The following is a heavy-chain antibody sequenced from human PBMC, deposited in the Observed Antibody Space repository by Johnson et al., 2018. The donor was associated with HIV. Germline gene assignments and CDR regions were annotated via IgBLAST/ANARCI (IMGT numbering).Heavy chain of an antibody. J-gene: IGHJ3*02. V-gene: IGHV3-13*01. CDR2: IGTAGDT. D-gene: IGHD3-16*01. Sequence: VQLVESGGGLVQPGGSLRLSCAASGFTFSSYDMHWVRQATGKGLEWVSAIGTAGDTYYPGSVKGRFTVSRDNSKNTLYLQMNSLRAEDTAVYYCTTGLMSAFDMWGQGTMVTVSS. CDR1: GFTFSSYD. CDR3: TTGLMSAFDM.